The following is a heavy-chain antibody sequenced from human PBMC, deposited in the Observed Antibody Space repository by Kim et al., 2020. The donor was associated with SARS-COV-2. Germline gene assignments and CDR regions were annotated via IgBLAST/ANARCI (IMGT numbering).Heavy chain of an antibody. CDR1: GFTFSSYW. CDR2: INSDGSST. CDR3: ARERGLSYYYYYYGMDV. Sequence: GGSLRLSCAASGFTFSSYWMHWVRQAPGKGLVWVSRINSDGSSTSYADSVKGRFTISRDNAKNTLYLQMNSLRAEDTAVYYCARERGLSYYYYYYGMDVWGQGTTVTVSS. J-gene: IGHJ6*02. V-gene: IGHV3-74*01. D-gene: IGHD3-16*02.